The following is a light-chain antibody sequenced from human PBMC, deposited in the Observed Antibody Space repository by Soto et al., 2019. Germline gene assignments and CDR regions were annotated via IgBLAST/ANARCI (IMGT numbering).Light chain of an antibody. V-gene: IGLV1-40*01. CDR3: QSYDSSLSGCV. Sequence: QSVVTQPPSVAGAPGQRVTISCTGSSSNIGAGYDVHWYQQLPGTAPKLLISGNSNRPSGVPDRFSGSKSGTSASLAITGLQAEDVADYYCQSYDSSLSGCVFGGGTKLTVL. CDR2: GNS. J-gene: IGLJ3*02. CDR1: SSNIGAGYD.